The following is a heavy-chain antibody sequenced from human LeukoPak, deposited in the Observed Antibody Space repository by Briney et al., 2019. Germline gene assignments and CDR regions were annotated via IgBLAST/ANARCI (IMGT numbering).Heavy chain of an antibody. CDR2: ISSSSSYI. J-gene: IGHJ3*02. CDR3: ARVVQLGAAFDI. D-gene: IGHD3-10*01. Sequence: PGGSLRLSCAASGFSISSYSMNWVRQAPEKGLEWVSSISSSSSYIYYADSVKGRFTISRDNAKNSLYLQMNSLRAEDTAVYYCARVVQLGAAFDIWGQGTMVTVSS. V-gene: IGHV3-21*01. CDR1: GFSISSYS.